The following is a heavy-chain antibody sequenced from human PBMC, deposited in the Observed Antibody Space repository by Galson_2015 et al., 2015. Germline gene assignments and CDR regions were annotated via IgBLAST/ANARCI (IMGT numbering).Heavy chain of an antibody. D-gene: IGHD3-10*01. CDR2: IWYDGSNK. CDR1: GFTFSSYG. CDR3: ARKWFGESDDAFDI. J-gene: IGHJ3*02. Sequence: SLRLSCAASGFTFSSYGMHWVRQAPGKGLEWVAVIWYDGSNKYYADSVKGRFTISRDNSKNTLYLQMNSLRAEDTAVYYCARKWFGESDDAFDIWGQGTMVTVSS. V-gene: IGHV3-33*01.